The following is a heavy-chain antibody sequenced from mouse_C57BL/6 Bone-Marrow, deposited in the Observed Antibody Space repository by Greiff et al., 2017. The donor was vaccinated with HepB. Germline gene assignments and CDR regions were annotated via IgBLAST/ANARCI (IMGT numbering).Heavy chain of an antibody. J-gene: IGHJ2*01. Sequence: VQLVESGAELVRPGASVKLSCKASGYTFTDYYINWVKQRPGQGLEWIARIYPGSGNTYYNEKFKGKATLTAEKSSSTAYMQLSSLTSEDSAVYFCAREPNWDDYWGQGTTLTVSS. V-gene: IGHV1-76*01. CDR1: GYTFTDYY. CDR3: AREPNWDDY. D-gene: IGHD4-1*01. CDR2: IYPGSGNT.